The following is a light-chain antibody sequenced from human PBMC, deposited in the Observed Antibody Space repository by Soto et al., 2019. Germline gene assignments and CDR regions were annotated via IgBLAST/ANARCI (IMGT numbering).Light chain of an antibody. Sequence: DIHMTQSPSTLSASVGDRVTITCRASRGITRLLAWYQQKPGRAPKVLIYEASNLQSGDPSRFSGSGSGTEFTLTISSLQPDDFGTYYCQEYSSFFGGGTRVEIK. CDR3: QEYSSF. CDR2: EAS. CDR1: RGITRL. V-gene: IGKV1-5*01. J-gene: IGKJ4*01.